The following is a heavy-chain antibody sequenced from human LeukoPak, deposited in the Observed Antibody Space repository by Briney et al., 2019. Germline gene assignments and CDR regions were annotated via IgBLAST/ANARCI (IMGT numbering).Heavy chain of an antibody. CDR1: GYTLTELS. Sequence: GASVKVSCKVSGYTLTELSMHWVRQAPGKGLELMGGFDPEDGETIYAQKFQGRVTMTEDTSTDTAYMELSSLRSEDTAVYYCATDLDYVWGSYRPYWYFDLWGRGTLVTVSS. J-gene: IGHJ2*01. CDR2: FDPEDGET. D-gene: IGHD3-16*02. CDR3: ATDLDYVWGSYRPYWYFDL. V-gene: IGHV1-24*01.